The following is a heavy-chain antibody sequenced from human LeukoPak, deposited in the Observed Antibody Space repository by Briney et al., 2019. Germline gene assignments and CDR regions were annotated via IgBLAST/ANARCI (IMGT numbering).Heavy chain of an antibody. J-gene: IGHJ4*02. Sequence: PGGSLRLSCAAPGFTFSRYGMHWVRQAPGKGMEWVTVIWSDGSYKYYANSVKGRFTISRDNSKSTLYLQMDSLRAEDTAVYYCAKDDDVGATAAIDYWGQGTLVTVSS. D-gene: IGHD1-26*01. CDR1: GFTFSRYG. CDR3: AKDDDVGATAAIDY. V-gene: IGHV3-33*06. CDR2: IWSDGSYK.